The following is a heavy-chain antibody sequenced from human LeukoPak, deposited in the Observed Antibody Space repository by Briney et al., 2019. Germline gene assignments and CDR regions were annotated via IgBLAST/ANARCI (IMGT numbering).Heavy chain of an antibody. J-gene: IGHJ3*02. Sequence: PGGSLRLSCAASGFTFSSYAMSWVRQAPGKGLEWVSTVSGSGGSTYCAESVKGRFTISRGNSKNTLYLQMNSLRAEDTAVYYCAKGVSSGWYRGAFDIWGQGTMVTVSS. CDR3: AKGVSSGWYRGAFDI. V-gene: IGHV3-23*01. CDR1: GFTFSSYA. D-gene: IGHD6-19*01. CDR2: VSGSGGST.